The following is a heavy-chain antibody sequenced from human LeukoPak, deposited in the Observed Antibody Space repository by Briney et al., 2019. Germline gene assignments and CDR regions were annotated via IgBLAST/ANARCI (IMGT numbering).Heavy chain of an antibody. J-gene: IGHJ4*02. CDR2: IYHSGST. CDR1: GVSISSSNW. Sequence: SETLSLTCAVSGVSISSSNWWSWVRQPPGKGLEWIGEIYHSGSTNYNPSLKSRVTISVDKSKNHFSLKLSSVTAADTAVYYCARLGDSSGYYAFDYWGQGTLVTVSS. D-gene: IGHD3-22*01. V-gene: IGHV4-4*02. CDR3: ARLGDSSGYYAFDY.